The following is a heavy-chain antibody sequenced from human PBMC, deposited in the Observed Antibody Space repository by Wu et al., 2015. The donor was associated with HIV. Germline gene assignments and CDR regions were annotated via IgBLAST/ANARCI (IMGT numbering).Heavy chain of an antibody. CDR2: ISTASQAPRQGLKWMQWMTGYT. Sequence: QVQLIQRGVEMKNLGASVKLSCQASGYKFTEYGISWVRQAPGQGLQWMGWISTASQAPRQGLKWMQWMTGYTDNVHIAQRFQGRVTMTVDTSAASAHLELTGLTSDDTAIYYCARDGELTGTTVGLIVWGQGTLVTVX. V-gene: IGHV1-18*01. D-gene: IGHD1-1*01. J-gene: IGHJ4*02. CDR1: GYKFTEYG. CDR3: ARDGELTGTTVGLIV.